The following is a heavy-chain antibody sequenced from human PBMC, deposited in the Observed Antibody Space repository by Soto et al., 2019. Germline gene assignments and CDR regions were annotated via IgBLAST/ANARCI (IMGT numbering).Heavy chain of an antibody. V-gene: IGHV4-31*03. CDR1: GGSISSGGYY. J-gene: IGHJ4*02. CDR3: ARFIPGTGSDY. CDR2: IYYSGST. Sequence: QVQLQESGPGLVKPSQTLSLTCTVSGGSISSGGYYWSWIRQHPGKGLEWIGYIYYSGSTYYNPSIKRRVTISVDTSKNQFSLKLSSVTAADTAVYYCARFIPGTGSDYWGQGTLVTVSS. D-gene: IGHD1-20*01.